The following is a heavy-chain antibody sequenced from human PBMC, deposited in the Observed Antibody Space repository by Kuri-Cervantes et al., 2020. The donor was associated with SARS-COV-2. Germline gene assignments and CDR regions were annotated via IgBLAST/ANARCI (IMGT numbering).Heavy chain of an antibody. CDR3: ARDPEWLRYYYGMDV. CDR2: ISSSGSTI. D-gene: IGHD5-12*01. CDR1: GFTFSSYE. V-gene: IGHV3-48*03. J-gene: IGHJ6*02. Sequence: GESLKISCAASGFTFSSYEMNWVRQAPGKGLEWVSYISSSGSTIHYADSVKGRFTISRDNAKNSLYLQMNSLRAEDTAVYYCARDPEWLRYYYGMDVWGQGTTVTVSS.